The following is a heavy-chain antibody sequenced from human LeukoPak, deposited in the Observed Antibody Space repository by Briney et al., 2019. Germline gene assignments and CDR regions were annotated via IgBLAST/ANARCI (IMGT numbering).Heavy chain of an antibody. J-gene: IGHJ4*02. D-gene: IGHD1-26*01. CDR3: ARDRSGSYLSDY. CDR1: GFTFSSYG. V-gene: IGHV3-30*03. CDR2: ISYDGSNK. Sequence: GRSLRLSCAASGFTFSSYGMHWVRQAPGKGLEWVAVISYDGSNKYYADSVKGRFTISRDNAKNSLYLQMNSLRAEDTAVYYCARDRSGSYLSDYWGQGTLVTVSS.